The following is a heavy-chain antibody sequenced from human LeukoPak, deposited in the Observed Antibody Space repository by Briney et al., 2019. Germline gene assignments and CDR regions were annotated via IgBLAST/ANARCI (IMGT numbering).Heavy chain of an antibody. CDR2: ISSSSSYI. J-gene: IGHJ5*02. V-gene: IGHV3-21*01. Sequence: GGPLRLSCAASGFTFSSYSMNWVRQAPGKGLEWVSSISSSSSYIYYADSVKGRFTISRDNAKNSLYLQMNSLRAEDTAVYYCARGPVAGISRFDPWGQGTLVTVSS. D-gene: IGHD6-19*01. CDR3: ARGPVAGISRFDP. CDR1: GFTFSSYS.